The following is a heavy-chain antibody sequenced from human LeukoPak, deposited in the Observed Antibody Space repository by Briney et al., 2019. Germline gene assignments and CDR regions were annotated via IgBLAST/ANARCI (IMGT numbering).Heavy chain of an antibody. CDR3: ARQYFLILSLYYFDY. J-gene: IGHJ4*02. Sequence: PSETLSLTCAVYGESFGGYYWTWIRQPPGKGLEWIGEINHSGSTNYNSSLKSRVTISVDTSKNQFSLKLSSVTAADTAVYYCARQYFLILSLYYFDYWGQGTLVTVSS. D-gene: IGHD3-10*02. V-gene: IGHV4-34*01. CDR2: INHSGST. CDR1: GESFGGYY.